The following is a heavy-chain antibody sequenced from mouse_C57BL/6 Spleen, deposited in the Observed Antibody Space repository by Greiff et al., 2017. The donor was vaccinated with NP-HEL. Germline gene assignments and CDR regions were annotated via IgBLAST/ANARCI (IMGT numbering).Heavy chain of an antibody. CDR2: IHPKSGST. Sequence: QVQLQQPGAELVKPGASVKLSCKASGYTFTSYWMHWVKQRPGQGLEWIGMIHPKSGSTNYNEKFKSKATLTVDKSSSTAYMQLSSQTSEVSAVYCCAKKAITPVVYFDYWGQGTPLTVSS. V-gene: IGHV1-64*01. J-gene: IGHJ2*01. CDR3: AKKAITPVVYFDY. CDR1: GYTFTSYW. D-gene: IGHD1-1*02.